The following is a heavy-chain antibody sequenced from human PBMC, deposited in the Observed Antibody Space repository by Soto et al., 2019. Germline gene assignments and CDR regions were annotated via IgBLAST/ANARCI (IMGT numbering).Heavy chain of an antibody. J-gene: IGHJ4*02. CDR2: IWYEGSKK. V-gene: IGHV3-33*01. CDR3: ARDPGYSGFAFEY. D-gene: IGHD5-12*01. CDR1: GFTFSSHA. Sequence: QVQLVESGGGVVQPGRSLRLSCAASGFTFSSHAMHWVRQAPGKGLEWVAVIWYEGSKKYYADSGKGRVTVARDDSKNSLSLQMNSLIVEDTAMYYCARDPGYSGFAFEYWGQGTLVTVSS.